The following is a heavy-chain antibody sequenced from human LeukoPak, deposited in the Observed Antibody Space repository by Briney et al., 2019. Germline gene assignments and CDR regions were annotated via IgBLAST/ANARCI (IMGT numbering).Heavy chain of an antibody. CDR3: ARWKMELHRNAFDL. CDR2: INQDGSDE. V-gene: IGHV3-7*01. J-gene: IGHJ3*01. D-gene: IGHD1-26*01. CDR1: GFTFRTYW. Sequence: GGSLRLSCAASGFTFRTYWMSWIRQAPGKEPEWVADINQDGSDEYYVESVRGRFTVSRDNDQNTVFLQMTSLIADETAVYYCARWKMELHRNAFDLWGQGTVVTVSS.